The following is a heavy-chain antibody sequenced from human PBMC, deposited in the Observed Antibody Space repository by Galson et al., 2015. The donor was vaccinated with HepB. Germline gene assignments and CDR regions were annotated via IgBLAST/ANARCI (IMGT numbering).Heavy chain of an antibody. Sequence: SVKVSCKASGYTFTGYYMHWVRQAPGQGLEWMGWINPNSGGTNYAQKFQGWVTMTRDTSISTAYMELSRLRSDDTAVYYCARGRYDILTGFDWFDPWGQGTLVTVSS. CDR1: GYTFTGYY. CDR3: ARGRYDILTGFDWFDP. V-gene: IGHV1-2*04. J-gene: IGHJ5*02. D-gene: IGHD3-9*01. CDR2: INPNSGGT.